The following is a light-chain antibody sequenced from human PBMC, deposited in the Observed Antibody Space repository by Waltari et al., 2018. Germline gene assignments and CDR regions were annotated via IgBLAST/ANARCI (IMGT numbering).Light chain of an antibody. V-gene: IGKV1-39*01. CDR3: QQSYTTLFT. J-gene: IGKJ4*01. Sequence: DIQMTQSPSSLSASVGDRVTITCRASQTISTSLNWYQQKPGKAPKLLIYAASSLQSGVPSRFSGSGSGTDFTLTISSLQPEDFASYYCQQSYTTLFTFGGGTKVEI. CDR1: QTISTS. CDR2: AAS.